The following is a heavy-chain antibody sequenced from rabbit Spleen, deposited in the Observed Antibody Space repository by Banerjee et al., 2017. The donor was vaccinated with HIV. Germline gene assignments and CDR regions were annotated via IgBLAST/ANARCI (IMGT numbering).Heavy chain of an antibody. V-gene: IGHV1S40*01. CDR3: ARDLPDIIGWNFGF. J-gene: IGHJ3*01. Sequence: QSLEESGGDLVKPGASLTLTCTASGFDFSSDTMCWVRQAPGKGLEWIACISTSSASNGCTTYYARWAKGRFTISRTSSTTVTLQMTSLTAADTATYFCARDLPDIIGWNFGFWGQGTLVTVS. D-gene: IGHD1-1*01. CDR1: GFDFSSDT. CDR2: ISTSSASNGCTT.